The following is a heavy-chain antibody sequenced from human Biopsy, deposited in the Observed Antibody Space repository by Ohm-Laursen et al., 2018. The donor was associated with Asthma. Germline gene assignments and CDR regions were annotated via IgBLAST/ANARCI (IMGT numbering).Heavy chain of an antibody. CDR3: ARGYSVSDRIVYYYSGLEV. Sequence: GASVKVSCKASGDSFSNYAISWVRQAPGQGLEWMGGIMPIFGTPNYAQKFQHRLTITADESTSTAYMELSSLSSEDTAVYYCARGYSVSDRIVYYYSGLEVWGQGTTVTVSS. D-gene: IGHD5/OR15-5a*01. CDR1: GDSFSNYA. J-gene: IGHJ6*02. CDR2: IMPIFGTP. V-gene: IGHV1-69*13.